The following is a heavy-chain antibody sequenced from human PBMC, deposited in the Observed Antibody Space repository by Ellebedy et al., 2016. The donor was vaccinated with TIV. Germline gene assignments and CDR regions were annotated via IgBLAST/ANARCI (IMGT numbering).Heavy chain of an antibody. D-gene: IGHD5-12*01. V-gene: IGHV4-59*01. CDR1: GGSISSYY. Sequence: SETLSLTXTVSGGSISSYYWSWIRQPPGKGLEWIGYIYYSGSTNYNPSLKSRVTISVDTSKNQFSLKLSSVTAADTAVYYCARDYSGYDSYFDIWGQGTMVTVSS. CDR2: IYYSGST. CDR3: ARDYSGYDSYFDI. J-gene: IGHJ3*02.